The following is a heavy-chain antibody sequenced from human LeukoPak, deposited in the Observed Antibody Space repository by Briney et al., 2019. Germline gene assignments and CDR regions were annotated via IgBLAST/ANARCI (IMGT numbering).Heavy chain of an antibody. CDR3: ARLLRRDENSYRGNFNPWYYYGMDV. V-gene: IGHV4-61*02. J-gene: IGHJ6*02. CDR1: GGSISSGSYY. Sequence: SETLSLTCTVSGGSISSGSYYWSWIRQPAGKGLEWIGRIYTSGSTNYNPSLKSRVTISVDTSKNQFSLKLSSVTAADTAVYYCARLLRRDENSYRGNFNPWYYYGMDVWGQGTTVTVSS. D-gene: IGHD5-18*01. CDR2: IYTSGST.